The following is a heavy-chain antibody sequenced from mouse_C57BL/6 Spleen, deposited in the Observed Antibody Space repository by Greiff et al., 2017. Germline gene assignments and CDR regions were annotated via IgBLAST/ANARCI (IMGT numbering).Heavy chain of an antibody. CDR3: ARWEPIYYGNYEGFAY. CDR1: GYTFTSYW. CDR2: IYPGSGST. Sequence: QVQLQQPGAELVKPGASVKMSCKASGYTFTSYWITWVKQRPGQGLEWIGDIYPGSGSTNYNEKFKSKATLTVDTSSSTAYMQLSSLTSEGSAVYYCARWEPIYYGNYEGFAYWGQGTLVTVSA. V-gene: IGHV1-55*01. J-gene: IGHJ3*01. D-gene: IGHD2-1*01.